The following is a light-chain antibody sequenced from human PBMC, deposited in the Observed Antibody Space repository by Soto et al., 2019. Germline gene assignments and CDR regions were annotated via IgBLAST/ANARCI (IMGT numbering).Light chain of an antibody. CDR2: EVT. J-gene: IGLJ1*01. V-gene: IGLV2-8*01. CDR3: SSYAGSDNPYV. Sequence: QSVLTQPPSASGSPGQSVTISCTRTSGDVGGYDHVSWYQQHPGKAPKLMIYEVTKRPLGVPDRFSGSKSGNTASLTVSGLKAEDEADYYCSSYAGSDNPYVFGTGTKVTVL. CDR1: SGDVGGYDH.